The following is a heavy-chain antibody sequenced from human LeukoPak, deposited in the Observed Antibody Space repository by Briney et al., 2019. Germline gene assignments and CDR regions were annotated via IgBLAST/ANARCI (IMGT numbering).Heavy chain of an antibody. Sequence: SETLSLTCTVSGGSISSYYWGWIRQPPGKGLEWIGYIYYSGSTNYNPSLKSRVTISVDTSKNQFSLKLSSVTAADTAVYYCARVHYYDSSGYMGFVDYWGQGTLVTVSS. CDR2: IYYSGST. J-gene: IGHJ4*02. V-gene: IGHV4-59*12. CDR1: GGSISSYY. CDR3: ARVHYYDSSGYMGFVDY. D-gene: IGHD3-22*01.